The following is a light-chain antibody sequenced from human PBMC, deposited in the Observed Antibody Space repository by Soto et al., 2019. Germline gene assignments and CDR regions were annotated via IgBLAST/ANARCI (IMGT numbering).Light chain of an antibody. CDR2: WAS. J-gene: IGKJ3*01. CDR1: QSVLYSSNSKNY. Sequence: DIVMTQSPDSLAVSLGERATINCKSSQSVLYSSNSKNYLAWYQQKPGQPPKLLIYWASTRESGVPDRFSGSGSGTDFTLTISSLQAEDVAIYYCQQYYSTLFTFGPGTKLDLK. CDR3: QQYYSTLFT. V-gene: IGKV4-1*01.